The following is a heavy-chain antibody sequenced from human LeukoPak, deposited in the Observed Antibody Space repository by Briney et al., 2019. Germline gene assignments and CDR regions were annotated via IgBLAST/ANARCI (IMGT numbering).Heavy chain of an antibody. J-gene: IGHJ4*02. CDR3: ARDLMDYYDSSGYYPFRY. V-gene: IGHV3-7*01. CDR1: GFTFSSYW. D-gene: IGHD3-22*01. Sequence: GGSLRLSCAASGFTFSSYWMSWVRQAPGKGLEWVANIKQDGSEKYYVDSVKGRFTISRDNAKNSLYLQMNSLRAEDTAVYYCARDLMDYYDSSGYYPFRYWGQGTLVTVSS. CDR2: IKQDGSEK.